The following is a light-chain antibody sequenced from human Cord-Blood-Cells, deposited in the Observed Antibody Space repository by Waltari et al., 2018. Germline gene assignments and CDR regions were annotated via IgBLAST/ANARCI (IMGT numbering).Light chain of an antibody. Sequence: QSALTQPASVSGSPGQSITISCTGTSGDVGGYNYVSWYQPHPGKATKLMIYDVSNRPSGVSNRFSGSKSGNTASLTISGLQAEDEADYYCSSYTSSSPYVFGTGTKVTVL. CDR1: SGDVGGYNY. CDR3: SSYTSSSPYV. J-gene: IGLJ1*01. CDR2: DVS. V-gene: IGLV2-14*01.